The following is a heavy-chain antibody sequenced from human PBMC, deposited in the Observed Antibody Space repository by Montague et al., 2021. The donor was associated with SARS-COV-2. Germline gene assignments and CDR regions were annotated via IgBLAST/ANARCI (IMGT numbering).Heavy chain of an antibody. CDR2: IYYSGSS. V-gene: IGHV4-59*01. Sequence: SEPLSLTCTVSGGSISSYYWSWIRQPPGKGLEWIGYIYYSGSSNYNPSLKSRVTISIDTSKNQFSLNLNSVTAADGAVYYCASPGGYCSGGSCYYVYWGQGTLVTVSS. CDR3: ASPGGYCSGGSCYYVY. J-gene: IGHJ4*02. CDR1: GGSISSYY. D-gene: IGHD2-15*01.